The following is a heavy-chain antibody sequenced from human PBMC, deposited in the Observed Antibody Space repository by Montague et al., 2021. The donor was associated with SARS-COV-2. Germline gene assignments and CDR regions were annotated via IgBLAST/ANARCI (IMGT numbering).Heavy chain of an antibody. CDR2: IKQDACEK. J-gene: IGHJ6*02. D-gene: IGHD3-10*01. V-gene: IGHV3-7*01. Sequence: SLRLSCAASGLAFGNFWMSWIRQAPRKGLEWVANIKQDACEKYYGESVQGRFTISRDNAKKSLYLQMNSLRVEDTAVYYCATAGSGSYYYYKYGMDVWGQGTTVTVS. CDR3: ATAGSGSYYYYKYGMDV. CDR1: GLAFGNFW.